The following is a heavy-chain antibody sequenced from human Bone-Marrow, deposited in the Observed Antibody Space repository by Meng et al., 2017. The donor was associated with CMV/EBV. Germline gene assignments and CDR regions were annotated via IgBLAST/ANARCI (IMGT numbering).Heavy chain of an antibody. J-gene: IGHJ6*02. Sequence: GESLKISCAASGFTFSSYSMNWVRQAPGKGLEWVSSISSSSSYIYYADSVKGRFTISRDNAKNSLYLQMNSLRAEDTAVYYCARVGNNYGFNAMDVWGQGTTVTVSS. CDR3: ARVGNNYGFNAMDV. CDR1: GFTFSSYS. V-gene: IGHV3-21*01. D-gene: IGHD4-11*01. CDR2: ISSSSSYI.